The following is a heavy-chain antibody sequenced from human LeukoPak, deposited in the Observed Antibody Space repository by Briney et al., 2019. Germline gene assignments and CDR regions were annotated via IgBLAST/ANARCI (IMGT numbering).Heavy chain of an antibody. CDR1: GYSLSSGYY. D-gene: IGHD3-22*01. Sequence: PSETLSLTCAVSGYSLSSGYYWGWIRQPPGKGLEWIGSIYHSGSTYYNPSLKSRVTISVDTSKNQLSLKLTSVTAADPAVYYCARLGYYYDSSGYYYGAFDIWGQGTMVTVSS. CDR2: IYHSGST. V-gene: IGHV4-38-2*01. J-gene: IGHJ3*02. CDR3: ARLGYYYDSSGYYYGAFDI.